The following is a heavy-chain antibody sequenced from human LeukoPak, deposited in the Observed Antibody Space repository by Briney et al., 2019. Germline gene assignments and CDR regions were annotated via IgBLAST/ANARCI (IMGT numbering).Heavy chain of an antibody. CDR2: ISGSGGST. CDR1: GFTFNNHA. J-gene: IGHJ4*02. V-gene: IGHV3-23*01. D-gene: IGHD3-10*01. Sequence: GGSLRLSCAASGFTFNNHAMSWVRQAPGKGLEWVSAISGSGGSTHYTDSVKGRFTISRDNSKNTLYLQMNSLRAEDTALYYCAKGPEIYYGSGSFDYWGQGALVTVSS. CDR3: AKGPEIYYGSGSFDY.